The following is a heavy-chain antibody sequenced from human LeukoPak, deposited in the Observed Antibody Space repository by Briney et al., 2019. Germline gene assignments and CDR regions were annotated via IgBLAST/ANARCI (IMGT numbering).Heavy chain of an antibody. V-gene: IGHV4-34*01. J-gene: IGHJ6*03. CDR3: ARGGIAAAGTGYYYYYYMDV. CDR2: INHSGST. Sequence: SETLSLTCAVYGGSFSGYYWSWIRQPPGKGLEWIGEINHSGSTNYNPSLKSRVTISVDTSKNQFSLKLSSVTAADTAVYYCARGGIAAAGTGYYYYYYMDVWGKGTTVTVSS. D-gene: IGHD6-13*01. CDR1: GGSFSGYY.